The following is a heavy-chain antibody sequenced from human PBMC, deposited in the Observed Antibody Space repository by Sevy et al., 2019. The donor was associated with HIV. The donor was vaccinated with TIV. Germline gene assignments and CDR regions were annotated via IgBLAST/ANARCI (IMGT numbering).Heavy chain of an antibody. CDR2: ISAYNVNT. J-gene: IGHJ3*02. V-gene: IGHV1-18*01. D-gene: IGHD4-17*01. CDR1: GYTFTSYG. CDR3: ARPNYGDYEGAFDI. Sequence: ASVKVSCKASGYTFTSYGISWVRQAPGQGLEWMGWISAYNVNTNYAQKLQGRVTMTTDTSTRTAYMELRSLRSDDTAVYYCARPNYGDYEGAFDIWGQGTMVTVSS.